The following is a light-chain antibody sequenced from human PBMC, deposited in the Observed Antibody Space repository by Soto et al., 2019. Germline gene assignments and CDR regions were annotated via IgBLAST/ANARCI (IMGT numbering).Light chain of an antibody. CDR2: DAS. V-gene: IGKV3-11*01. Sequence: EIVLTQSPATLSLSPGERATLSCRASQSVGTYLAWYQQKPGQAPRLLMYDASNRATGIPARFSGGGSGTDFTLTISSLEPEDFAVYYCQERSNWAWTFGQGTKVEIK. CDR1: QSVGTY. J-gene: IGKJ1*01. CDR3: QERSNWAWT.